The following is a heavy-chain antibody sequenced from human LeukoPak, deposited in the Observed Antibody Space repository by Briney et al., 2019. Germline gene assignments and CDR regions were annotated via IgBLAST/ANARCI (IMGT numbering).Heavy chain of an antibody. D-gene: IGHD4-17*01. CDR2: ISSSGSTI. J-gene: IGHJ6*03. Sequence: GGSLRLSCAASGFTFSSYEMNWVRQAPGKGLEWVSYISSSGSTIYYADSMKGRFTISRDNSKNTLYLQMNSLRAEDTAVYYCAKYYGDYHYYYYMDVWGKGTTVTVSS. CDR3: AKYYGDYHYYYYMDV. CDR1: GFTFSSYE. V-gene: IGHV3-48*03.